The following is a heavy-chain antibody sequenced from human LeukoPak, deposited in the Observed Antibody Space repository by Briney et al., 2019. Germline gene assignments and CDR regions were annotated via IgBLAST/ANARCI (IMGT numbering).Heavy chain of an antibody. V-gene: IGHV4-59*08. CDR1: GGSMSTYY. CDR2: IYSSGST. Sequence: SETLSLTCTVSGGSMSTYYWSWIRQPPGKGLEWIGYIYSSGSTNYNPSLKSRVTISVDTSKNQFSLKLSSVTAADTAVYYCARQREYYDSTGYYSFDYWGQGTLVTVSS. CDR3: ARQREYYDSTGYYSFDY. J-gene: IGHJ4*02. D-gene: IGHD3-22*01.